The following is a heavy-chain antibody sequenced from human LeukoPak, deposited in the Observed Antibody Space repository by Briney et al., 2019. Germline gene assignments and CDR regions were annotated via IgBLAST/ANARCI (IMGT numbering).Heavy chain of an antibody. CDR3: AEDKAAGGTRGFDI. Sequence: GGSLRLSCAASGFTFINYGMHWVRQAPGKGLEWVAGISFDGINKNYADSVKGRFTISRDNSKNTLHLQMNSLRAEDTAVYFCAEDKAAGGTRGFDIWGQGTMVTVSS. D-gene: IGHD6-13*01. V-gene: IGHV3-30*18. J-gene: IGHJ3*02. CDR2: ISFDGINK. CDR1: GFTFINYG.